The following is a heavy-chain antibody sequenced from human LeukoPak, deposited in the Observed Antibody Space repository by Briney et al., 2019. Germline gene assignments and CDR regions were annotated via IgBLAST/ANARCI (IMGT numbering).Heavy chain of an antibody. CDR2: ISSSSSYI. CDR3: ARAYGSGTXXXFDP. Sequence: GGSLRLSCAASGFTFSSYSMNWVRQAPGKGLEWVSSISSSSSYIYYADSVKGRFTISRDNAKNSLYLQMNSLRAEDTAVYYCARAYGSGTXXXFDPWGQGTLVTVSS. CDR1: GFTFSSYS. V-gene: IGHV3-21*01. J-gene: IGHJ5*02. D-gene: IGHD3-10*01.